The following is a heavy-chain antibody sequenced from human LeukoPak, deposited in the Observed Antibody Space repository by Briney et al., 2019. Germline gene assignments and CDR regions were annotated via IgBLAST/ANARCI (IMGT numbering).Heavy chain of an antibody. Sequence: PGGSLRLSCAASGFTVSSNYMSWVRQAPGKGLEWVSVIYSGGSTYYADSVKGRFTISRDNSKNTLYLQMNSLRAEDTAVYYCARDWFGGTTDYWGQGTLVTVSS. J-gene: IGHJ4*02. CDR1: GFTVSSNY. CDR2: IYSGGST. D-gene: IGHD3-10*01. V-gene: IGHV3-53*01. CDR3: ARDWFGGTTDY.